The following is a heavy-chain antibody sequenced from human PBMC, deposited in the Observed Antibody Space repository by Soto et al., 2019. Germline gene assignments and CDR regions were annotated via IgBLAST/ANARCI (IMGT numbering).Heavy chain of an antibody. V-gene: IGHV1-46*01. D-gene: IGHD6-6*01. CDR1: GYTFTSYY. Sequence: VASVKVSCKASGYTFTSYYMHWVRQAPGQGLEWMGRINPSVGSTNYAQKFQGRVTITADESTSTAYMELSSLRSEDTAVYYCARDGEYSSSSVLDYWGQGTLVTVSS. CDR3: ARDGEYSSSSVLDY. CDR2: INPSVGST. J-gene: IGHJ4*02.